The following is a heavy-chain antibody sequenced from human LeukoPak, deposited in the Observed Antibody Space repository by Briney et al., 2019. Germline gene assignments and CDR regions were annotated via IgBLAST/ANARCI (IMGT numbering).Heavy chain of an antibody. CDR1: GFTFSNFG. D-gene: IGHD3-3*01. CDR2: ISYDGSNK. J-gene: IGHJ3*02. CDR3: ARDGSSDGITPNAFDI. Sequence: PGKSLRLSCVASGFTFSNFGVHWVRQAPGKGLEWVAVISYDGSNKYYADSVKGRFTISRDNSKNTLYLQMNSLRAEDTAVYYCARDGSSDGITPNAFDIWGQGTMVTVSS. V-gene: IGHV3-30*03.